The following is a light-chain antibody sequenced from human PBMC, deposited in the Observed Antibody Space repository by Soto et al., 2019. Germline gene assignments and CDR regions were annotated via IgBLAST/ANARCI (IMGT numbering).Light chain of an antibody. J-gene: IGLJ1*01. CDR1: SSDVGSYSL. CDR3: CSYASTTIYV. V-gene: IGLV2-23*02. CDR2: EVS. Sequence: QSALTQPASVSGSPGQSITISCTGTSSDVGSYSLVSWYQQHPGKAPKFMIYEVSKRPSGVSNRFSGSKSGNTASLTISGLQAEDEADYYCCSYASTTIYVFGTGTKVTVL.